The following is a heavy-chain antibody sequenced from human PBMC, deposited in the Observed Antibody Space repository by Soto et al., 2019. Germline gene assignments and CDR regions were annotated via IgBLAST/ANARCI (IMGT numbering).Heavy chain of an antibody. Sequence: EVQLLESGGGAVQPGGTLKLSCVASGFTFSAYVMGWVRQIPWKGLECIVVISNNGDNTYYTDSVKGRFTVSRDNSKNTLYLQMNSLTAEDSAVYYCMTPLRTEILVVPGAGDHNPDLHVWGQGATVTVSS. CDR2: ISNNGDNT. CDR3: MTPLRTEILVVPGAGDHNPDLHV. D-gene: IGHD2-15*01. CDR1: GFTFSAYV. V-gene: IGHV3-23*01. J-gene: IGHJ6*02.